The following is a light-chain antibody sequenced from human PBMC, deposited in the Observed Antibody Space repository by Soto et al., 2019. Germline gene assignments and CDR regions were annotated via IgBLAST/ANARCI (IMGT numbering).Light chain of an antibody. J-gene: IGLJ3*02. CDR1: TIDVGVYKY. Sequence: QSALTQPPSASGSPGQSVPISCTGTTIDVGVYKYVSWYQHYPGKAPKLMIYEVTKRPSGVPDRFSGSKSGNTASLTVSGLQAEDEADYYCTSYVGNDIWVFGGGTKLTVL. CDR2: EVT. CDR3: TSYVGNDIWV. V-gene: IGLV2-8*01.